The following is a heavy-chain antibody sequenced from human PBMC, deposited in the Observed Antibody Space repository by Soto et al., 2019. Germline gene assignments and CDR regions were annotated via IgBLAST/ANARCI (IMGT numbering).Heavy chain of an antibody. J-gene: IGHJ6*02. CDR1: GHTFTSYA. CDR2: INAGNGNT. Sequence: ASVKVSCKASGHTFTSYAMHWVRQAPGQRLEWMGWINAGNGNTKYSQKFQGRVTITRDTSASTAYMELSSLRSEDTAVYYCARDLRVVVPAWSLPSDYYYYGMDVWGQGTTVTVSS. V-gene: IGHV1-3*01. D-gene: IGHD2-2*01. CDR3: ARDLRVVVPAWSLPSDYYYYGMDV.